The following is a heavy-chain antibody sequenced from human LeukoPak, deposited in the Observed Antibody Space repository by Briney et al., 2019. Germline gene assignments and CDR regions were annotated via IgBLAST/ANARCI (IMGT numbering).Heavy chain of an antibody. V-gene: IGHV3-21*04. J-gene: IGHJ4*02. D-gene: IGHD2-15*01. CDR1: GFTFSSYS. CDR3: AKERVVAAITFGL. CDR2: ISSSSSYI. Sequence: KPGGSLRLSCAASGFTFSSYSMNWVRQAPGKGLEWVSSISSSSSYIYYADSVKGRFTISRDNAKNSLYLQMNSLRAEDTAVYYCAKERVVAAITFGLWGQGTLVTVSS.